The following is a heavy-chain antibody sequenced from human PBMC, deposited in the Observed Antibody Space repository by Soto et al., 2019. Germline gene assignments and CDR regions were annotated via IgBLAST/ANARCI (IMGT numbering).Heavy chain of an antibody. CDR3: AGYSNSWSKYVKH. J-gene: IGHJ1*01. V-gene: IGHV4-34*01. CDR2: ICHGGGA. CDR1: GGSFSGYC. Sequence: SETLSPTCAVYGGSFSGYCWSWIRQTPGGGLEWVGDICHGGGANYNPSLKSRVSFSMDPSKNQFSLKLNSVMAADTAVYYCAGYSNSWSKYVKHWGRGSLVTVSS. D-gene: IGHD6-13*01.